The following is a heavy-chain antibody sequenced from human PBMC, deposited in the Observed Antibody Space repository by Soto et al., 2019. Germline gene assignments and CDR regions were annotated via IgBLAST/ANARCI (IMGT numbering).Heavy chain of an antibody. Sequence: QVQLQQWGAGLLKPSETLSLTCAVYGGSFSGYYWSWIRQPPGKGLEWIGEINHSGSTIYNPSHESRVTISVDTSKNQFSLKLSSVTAADTAVYYCARVQWFGMDGRYWGQGTLVTVSS. CDR2: INHSGST. CDR3: ARVQWFGMDGRY. J-gene: IGHJ4*02. CDR1: GGSFSGYY. D-gene: IGHD3-10*01. V-gene: IGHV4-34*02.